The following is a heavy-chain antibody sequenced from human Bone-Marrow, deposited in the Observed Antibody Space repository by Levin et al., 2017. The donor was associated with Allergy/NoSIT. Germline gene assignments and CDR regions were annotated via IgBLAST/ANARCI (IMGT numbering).Heavy chain of an antibody. CDR3: AIPQAGRIDAFDI. CDR2: IIPIFGTA. CDR1: GGTFSSYA. V-gene: IGHV1-69*01. Sequence: KISCKASGGTFSSYAISWVRQAPGQGLEWMGGIIPIFGTANYAQKFQGRVTITADESTSTAYMELSSLRSEDTAVYYCAIPQAGRIDAFDIWGQGTMVTVSS. J-gene: IGHJ3*02.